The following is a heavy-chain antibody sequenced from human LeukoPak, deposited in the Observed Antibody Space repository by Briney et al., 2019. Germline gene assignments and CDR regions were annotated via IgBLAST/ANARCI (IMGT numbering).Heavy chain of an antibody. CDR1: GFTFSSYW. Sequence: GGSLRLSCAASGFTFSSYWMNWVRQAPGKGLVWVSRIASDGSSTTYADSVKGRFSISRDNAKNALYLQMNSLRVEDTAVYYCARGRPHGNDYWGQGTLVTVSS. CDR2: IASDGSST. CDR3: ARGRPHGNDY. D-gene: IGHD4-23*01. V-gene: IGHV3-74*01. J-gene: IGHJ4*02.